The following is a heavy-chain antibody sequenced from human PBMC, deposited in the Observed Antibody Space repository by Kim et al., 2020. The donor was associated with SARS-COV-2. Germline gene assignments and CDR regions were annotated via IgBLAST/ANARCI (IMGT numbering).Heavy chain of an antibody. CDR2: INAGNGNT. V-gene: IGHV1-3*01. J-gene: IGHJ6*02. Sequence: SVKVSCKASGYTFTSYAMHWVRQAPGQRLEWMGLINAGNGNTKYSQKFQGRVTITRDTSASTAYMELSSLRTEYTAVYYCARDPDIVAAAGSIYYYYYGMDVWGQGTTLTVSS. D-gene: IGHD6-13*01. CDR1: GYTFTSYA. CDR3: ARDPDIVAAAGSIYYYYYGMDV.